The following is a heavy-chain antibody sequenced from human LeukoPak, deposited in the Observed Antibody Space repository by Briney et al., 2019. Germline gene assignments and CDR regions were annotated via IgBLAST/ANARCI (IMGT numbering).Heavy chain of an antibody. V-gene: IGHV4-38-2*02. D-gene: IGHD4-17*01. CDR2: IYHSGST. CDR3: ARDDYGDYVNYFDY. CDR1: GYSISSGYY. Sequence: ASETLSLTCTVSGYSISSGYYWGWIRQPPGKGLEWIGSIYHSGSTYYNPSLKSRVTISVDTSKNQFSLELSSVTAADTAVYYCARDDYGDYVNYFDYWGQGTLVTVSS. J-gene: IGHJ4*02.